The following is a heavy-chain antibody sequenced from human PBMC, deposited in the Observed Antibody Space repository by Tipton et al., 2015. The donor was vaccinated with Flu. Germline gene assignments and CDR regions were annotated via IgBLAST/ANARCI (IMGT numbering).Heavy chain of an antibody. CDR2: IKQDGSEI. Sequence: SLRLSCAASGFIFTDYWMAWVRQAPGKGLEWVANIKQDGSEIYYVDSVKGRFTISRDNAKNSLYLQMNSLRVEDTAIYYCVRQIAGSGSYWGQGTLVTVSS. V-gene: IGHV3-7*01. D-gene: IGHD6-19*01. CDR3: VRQIAGSGSY. J-gene: IGHJ4*02. CDR1: GFIFTDYW.